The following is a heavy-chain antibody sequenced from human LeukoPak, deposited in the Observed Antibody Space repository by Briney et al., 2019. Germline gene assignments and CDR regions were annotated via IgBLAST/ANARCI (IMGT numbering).Heavy chain of an antibody. CDR3: ARRIIARGLGQENWFDP. D-gene: IGHD3-16*01. CDR1: GASVTSYY. Sequence: PSESQSLTYTVDGASVTSYYWNWIRQHPREGLEWIGYILYSGTTNYNPSRNSRVTMSLDTSRNQFSLELSSVTAADTAVYFCARRIIARGLGQENWFDPWGQGILVTVSS. V-gene: IGHV4-59*02. CDR2: ILYSGTT. J-gene: IGHJ5*02.